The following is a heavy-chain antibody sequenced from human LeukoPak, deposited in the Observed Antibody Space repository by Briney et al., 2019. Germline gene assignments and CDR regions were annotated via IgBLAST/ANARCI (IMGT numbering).Heavy chain of an antibody. CDR2: ISGSGGST. CDR3: ARGPSGYHNT. Sequence: GGSLRLSCAASGFTFSYYWMTWVRQAPGKGLEWVSAISGSGGSTYYADSVKGRFTISRDNSKNTLYLQMNSLRAEDTAVYYCARGPSGYHNTGGQGTLVTVSS. CDR1: GFTFSYYW. V-gene: IGHV3-23*01. D-gene: IGHD5-12*01. J-gene: IGHJ4*02.